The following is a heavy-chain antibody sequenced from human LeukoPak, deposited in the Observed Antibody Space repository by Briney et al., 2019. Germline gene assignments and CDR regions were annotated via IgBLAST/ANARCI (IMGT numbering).Heavy chain of an antibody. D-gene: IGHD6-19*01. Sequence: RSLRLSCAASGFTFSSYGMHWVRQAPGKGLEWVAVIWYDGSNKYYADSVKGRFTISRDNSKNTLYLQMNSLRVEDTAVYYCAKDLSPWAGLLTVAGSDAFDIWGQGTVVTVSS. J-gene: IGHJ3*02. CDR1: GFTFSSYG. V-gene: IGHV3-33*06. CDR2: IWYDGSNK. CDR3: AKDLSPWAGLLTVAGSDAFDI.